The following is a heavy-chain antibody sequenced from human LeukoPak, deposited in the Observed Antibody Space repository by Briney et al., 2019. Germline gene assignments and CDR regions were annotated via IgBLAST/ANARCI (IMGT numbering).Heavy chain of an antibody. Sequence: SETLSLTCAVYGGSFSSYYWSWIRQPPGKGLEWIGRIYTSGSTNYNPSLKSRVTISVDTSKNQFSLKLSSVTAADTAVYYCARDVIAVAGTWRRYNWFDPWGQGTLVTVSS. V-gene: IGHV4-4*07. CDR2: IYTSGST. D-gene: IGHD6-19*01. CDR1: GGSFSSYY. CDR3: ARDVIAVAGTWRRYNWFDP. J-gene: IGHJ5*02.